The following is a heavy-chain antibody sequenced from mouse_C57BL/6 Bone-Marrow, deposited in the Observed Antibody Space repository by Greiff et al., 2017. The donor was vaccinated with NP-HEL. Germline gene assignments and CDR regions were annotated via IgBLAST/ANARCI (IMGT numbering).Heavy chain of an antibody. Sequence: DVKLVESGGGLVQPGGSLKLSCAASGFTFSDYYMYWVRQTPEKRLEWVAYISNGGGSTYYPDTVKGRFTISRDNAKNTLYLQMSRLKSEDTAMYYCARPLYYGGTFDVWGTGTTVTVSS. D-gene: IGHD1-1*01. CDR1: GFTFSDYY. V-gene: IGHV5-12*01. CDR3: ARPLYYGGTFDV. J-gene: IGHJ1*03. CDR2: ISNGGGST.